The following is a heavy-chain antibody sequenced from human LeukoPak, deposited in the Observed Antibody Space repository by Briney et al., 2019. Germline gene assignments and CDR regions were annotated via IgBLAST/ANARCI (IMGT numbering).Heavy chain of an antibody. J-gene: IGHJ1*01. V-gene: IGHV3-23*01. CDR1: GFTFSSYS. D-gene: IGHD2-2*01. CDR2: ITGSGGST. Sequence: PGGSLRLSCAASGFTFSSYSMTWVRQTPGKGLEWVLGITGSGGSTDYVDSAKGRFTISRDNSKNTLYLQMNSLRAEDAALYYCAKCSATCYAGSFQHWGQGTLVTVSS. CDR3: AKCSATCYAGSFQH.